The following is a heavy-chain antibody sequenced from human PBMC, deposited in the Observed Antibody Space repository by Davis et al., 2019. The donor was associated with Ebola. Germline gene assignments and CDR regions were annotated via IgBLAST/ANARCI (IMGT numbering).Heavy chain of an antibody. J-gene: IGHJ4*02. D-gene: IGHD5-18*01. Sequence: SETLSLTCAVSGGFVSSGGYSWSWIRQPPGKGLEWIGYYYYTGSTYYSPSLKSRVTISVDTSKNQFSLKLSSVTAADTAVYYCARVASYGDYFDYWGLGMLVTVSS. CDR3: ARVASYGDYFDY. CDR1: GGFVSSGGYS. CDR2: YYYTGST. V-gene: IGHV4-30-4*07.